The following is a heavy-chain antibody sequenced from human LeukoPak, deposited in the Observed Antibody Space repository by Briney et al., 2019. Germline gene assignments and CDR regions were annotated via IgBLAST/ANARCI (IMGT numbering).Heavy chain of an antibody. CDR2: ITESGAYT. J-gene: IGHJ5*02. V-gene: IGHV3-23*01. CDR1: GFTFSSYA. Sequence: PGGSLRLSCAASGFTFSSYAMSWVRQAPGKGLEWVLRITESGAYTYYADSVKGRFTISRDNSKNTLYLQMNSLRVEDTAVFYCAKDFSGGWQFDPWGQGTLATVSS. D-gene: IGHD6-25*01. CDR3: AKDFSGGWQFDP.